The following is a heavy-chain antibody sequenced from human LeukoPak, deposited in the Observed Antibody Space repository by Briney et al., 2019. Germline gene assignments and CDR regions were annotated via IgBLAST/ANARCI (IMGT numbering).Heavy chain of an antibody. D-gene: IGHD5-12*01. V-gene: IGHV4-34*01. CDR1: GGSFSGYY. J-gene: IGHJ4*02. CDR2: ISYTGTT. CDR3: ARRRIVATIDY. Sequence: SETLSLTCADYGGSFSGYYWRWIRQPPGTGLEWIGSISYTGTTYYNPSLKSRLTISADRSKNQFSLKLTSVTAADTAVYYCARRRIVATIDYWGQGTLVTVSS.